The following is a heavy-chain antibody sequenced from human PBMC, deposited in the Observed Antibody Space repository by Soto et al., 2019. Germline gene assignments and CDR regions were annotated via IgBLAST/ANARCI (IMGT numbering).Heavy chain of an antibody. CDR1: GGSFSGYY. Sequence: LSLTCAVYGGSFSGYYWSCIRQPPGKVLEWIGEINHSGSTNYNPSLKSRVTISVDTSKNQFSLKLSSVTAADTAVYYCERVKGTAMVLHYYGMEVRGKGTKVTVSS. V-gene: IGHV4-34*01. D-gene: IGHD5-18*01. CDR3: ERVKGTAMVLHYYGMEV. J-gene: IGHJ6*04. CDR2: INHSGST.